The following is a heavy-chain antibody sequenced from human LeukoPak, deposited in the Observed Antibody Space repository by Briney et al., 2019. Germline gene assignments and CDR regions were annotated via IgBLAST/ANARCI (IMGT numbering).Heavy chain of an antibody. D-gene: IGHD6-19*01. J-gene: IGHJ4*02. CDR3: AKGLKVAGRPYYFDY. V-gene: IGHV3-23*01. CDR2: ISSSGGST. CDR1: GFTFSSYA. Sequence: GGSLRLSCAASGFTFSSYAMSWVRQAPGKGLEWVSAISSSGGSTYYADSVKGRFTISRDNSKTTMYVQVNSLRAEDTAVYYCAKGLKVAGRPYYFDYWGQGTLVTVSS.